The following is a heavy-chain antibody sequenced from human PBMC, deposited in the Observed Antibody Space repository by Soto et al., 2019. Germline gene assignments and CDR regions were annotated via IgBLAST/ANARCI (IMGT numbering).Heavy chain of an antibody. Sequence: SETLSLTCTVSGGSISSYYWSWIRQPPGKGLEWIGYIYYSGSTNYNPSLKSRVTISVDTSKNQFSLKLSSVTAADTAVYYCARVVDYYDSSGYYFFWFDPWGQGTLVTVSS. D-gene: IGHD3-22*01. J-gene: IGHJ5*02. CDR3: ARVVDYYDSSGYYFFWFDP. CDR2: IYYSGST. CDR1: GGSISSYY. V-gene: IGHV4-59*01.